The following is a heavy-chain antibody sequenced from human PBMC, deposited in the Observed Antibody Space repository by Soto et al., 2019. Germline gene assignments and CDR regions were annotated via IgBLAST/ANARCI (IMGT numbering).Heavy chain of an antibody. J-gene: IGHJ4*02. CDR1: GGSVSSGSYY. D-gene: IGHD6-19*01. V-gene: IGHV4-61*01. CDR3: ANGAGNFDY. Sequence: QVQLQESGPGLVKPSETLSLTCTVSGGSVSSGSYYWSWIRQPPGKGLEWIGYIYYSGSTNYNPSLKSRVTISVDTSKNQFSLKLSSVTAADTAVYYCANGAGNFDYWGQGTLVTVSS. CDR2: IYYSGST.